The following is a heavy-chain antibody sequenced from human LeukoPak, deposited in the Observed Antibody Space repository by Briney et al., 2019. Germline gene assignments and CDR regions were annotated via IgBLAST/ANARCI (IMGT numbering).Heavy chain of an antibody. Sequence: PGGSLRLSCAASGFTFSNYAMSWVRQAPGKGLEWVSAISGSGGSTYYADSVKGRFTISRDNSKNTLYLQMNSLRPEDTAVYYCARGGDSWSGYSYGMDVWGQGTTVTVSS. J-gene: IGHJ6*02. CDR1: GFTFSNYA. CDR2: ISGSGGST. CDR3: ARGGDSWSGYSYGMDV. D-gene: IGHD3-3*01. V-gene: IGHV3-23*01.